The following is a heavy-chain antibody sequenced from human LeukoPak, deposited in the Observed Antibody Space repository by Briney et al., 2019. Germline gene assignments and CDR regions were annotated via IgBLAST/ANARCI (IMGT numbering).Heavy chain of an antibody. CDR1: GGSFSGYY. J-gene: IGHJ4*02. CDR3: AGGRGFRYDY. D-gene: IGHD3-10*01. CDR2: INHSGST. V-gene: IGHV4-34*01. Sequence: SETPSLTCAVYGGSFSGYYWSWIRQPPGKGLEWIGEINHSGSTNYNPSLKSRVTISVDTSKNQFSLKLSSVTAADTAVYYCAGGRGFRYDYWGQGTLVTVSS.